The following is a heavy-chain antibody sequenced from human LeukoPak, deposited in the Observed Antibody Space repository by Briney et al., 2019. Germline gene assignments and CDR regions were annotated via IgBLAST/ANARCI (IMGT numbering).Heavy chain of an antibody. CDR3: AREANGYKFLDY. D-gene: IGHD1-1*01. CDR1: EYTFTSYY. CDR2: INPSGGST. V-gene: IGHV1-46*01. J-gene: IGHJ4*02. Sequence: ASVKVSCKASEYTFTSYYMHWVRQAPGQGLEWMGIINPSGGSTSYAQKFQGRVTMTRDTSTSTVYMELSSLRSEDTAVYYCAREANGYKFLDYWGQGTLVTVSS.